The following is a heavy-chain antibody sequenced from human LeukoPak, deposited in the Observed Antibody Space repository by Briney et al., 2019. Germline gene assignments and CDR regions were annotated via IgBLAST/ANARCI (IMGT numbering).Heavy chain of an antibody. Sequence: GGSLRLSCAASGFTFSSYCMNWVRQAPGKGLEWVSSISSSSSYIYYADSVKGRFTISRDNAKNSLYLQMNSLRAEDTAVYYCARDTPTYHNWFDPWGQGTLVTVSS. CDR3: ARDTPTYHNWFDP. CDR1: GFTFSSYC. CDR2: ISSSSSYI. V-gene: IGHV3-21*01. D-gene: IGHD2-21*01. J-gene: IGHJ5*02.